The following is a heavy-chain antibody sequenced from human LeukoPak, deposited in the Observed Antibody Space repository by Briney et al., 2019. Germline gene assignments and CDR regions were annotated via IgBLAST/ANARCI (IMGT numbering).Heavy chain of an antibody. V-gene: IGHV3-21*01. J-gene: IGHJ4*02. Sequence: GGSLILSCAASGFTFSTYSMNWVRQAPGKGLEWVASISSSSNYIFYADSVKGRFTISRDNAKNSLYLQMNSLIAEDTAVYYCAREVDTAMVITNDYWGQGTLVTVSS. CDR2: ISSSSNYI. D-gene: IGHD5-18*01. CDR3: AREVDTAMVITNDY. CDR1: GFTFSTYS.